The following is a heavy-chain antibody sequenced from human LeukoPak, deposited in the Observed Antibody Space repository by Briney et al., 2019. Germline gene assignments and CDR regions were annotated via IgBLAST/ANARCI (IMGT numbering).Heavy chain of an antibody. CDR3: ARDTGLW. CDR2: IYSGGDT. J-gene: IGHJ4*02. V-gene: IGHV3-53*01. CDR1: GFTVSNNY. D-gene: IGHD2-21*01. Sequence: GGSLRLSCAVSGFTVSNNYMSWVRQAPGKGLEWVSHIYSGGDTYHADSVKGRFTISRDHSKNTVYLQMNNLRVEHTAVYYCARDTGLWWGQGTLVTVSS.